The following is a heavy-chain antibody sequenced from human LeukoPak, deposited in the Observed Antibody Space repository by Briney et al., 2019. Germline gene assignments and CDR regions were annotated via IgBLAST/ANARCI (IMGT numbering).Heavy chain of an antibody. CDR2: IIPIFGTA. V-gene: IGHV1-69*06. CDR1: GGTFSSYA. Sequence: ASVKVSCKASGGTFSSYAISWVRQAPGQGLEWMGGIIPIFGTANYAQKFQGRVTITADKSTSTAYMEPSSLRSEDTAVYYCASLGWLTGYYPQSYGMDVWGKGTTVTVSS. J-gene: IGHJ6*04. CDR3: ASLGWLTGYYPQSYGMDV. D-gene: IGHD3-9*01.